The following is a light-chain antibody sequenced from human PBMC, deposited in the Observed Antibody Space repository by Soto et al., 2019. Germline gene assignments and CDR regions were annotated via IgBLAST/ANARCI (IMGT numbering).Light chain of an antibody. CDR3: QHYGYPQWT. Sequence: EIVLTQSPGTLSVSPGERATLSCRASQSGSSSYLAWYQQRPGQPPRLLIYGVFTRADDIPDRFSGSGSGTDFTLTISSLQPEDFAVYYCQHYGYPQWTFGQGTKVDIK. CDR2: GVF. CDR1: QSGSSSY. V-gene: IGKV3-20*01. J-gene: IGKJ1*01.